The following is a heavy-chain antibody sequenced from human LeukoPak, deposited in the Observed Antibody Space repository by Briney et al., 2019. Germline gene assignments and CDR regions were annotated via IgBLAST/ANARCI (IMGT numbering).Heavy chain of an antibody. D-gene: IGHD3-22*01. V-gene: IGHV7-4-1*02. CDR2: INTNTGNP. Sequence: ASVKVSCKASGYTFTSYAMNWVRQAPGQGLEWMGWINTNTGNPTYAQGFTGRFVFSLDTSVSTAYLQISSLKAEDTAVYYCARGWGYYDSGALGVSDYWGQGTLVTVSS. J-gene: IGHJ4*02. CDR3: ARGWGYYDSGALGVSDY. CDR1: GYTFTSYA.